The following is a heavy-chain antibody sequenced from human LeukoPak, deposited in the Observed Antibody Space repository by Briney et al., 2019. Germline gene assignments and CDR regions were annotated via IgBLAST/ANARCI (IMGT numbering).Heavy chain of an antibody. D-gene: IGHD6-6*01. CDR2: IYYSGST. J-gene: IGHJ4*02. Sequence: PSETLSLTCSVSGGSISSSSYYWGWIRQPPGEGLGGVGSIYYSGSTYYNPSLKSRVTISVDTSKNQFSLKLSSVTAADTAVYYCARWRYSSPSRFDYWGQGTLVTVSS. CDR3: ARWRYSSPSRFDY. V-gene: IGHV4-39*07. CDR1: GGSISSSSYY.